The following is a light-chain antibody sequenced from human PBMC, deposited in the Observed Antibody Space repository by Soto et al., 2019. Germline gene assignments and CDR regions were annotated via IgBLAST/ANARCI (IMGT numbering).Light chain of an antibody. V-gene: IGLV2-14*01. CDR3: TSYTRSSTLGV. CDR2: DVS. J-gene: IGLJ2*01. Sequence: QSALTQPASMSGSPGQSITISCTGTSSDVGAYNYVSWYQQHPGKAPKLMIYDVSSRPSGVSDRFSGSKSGITASLTISGLQAEDEGDYYCTSYTRSSTLGVFGGGTKLTVL. CDR1: SSDVGAYNY.